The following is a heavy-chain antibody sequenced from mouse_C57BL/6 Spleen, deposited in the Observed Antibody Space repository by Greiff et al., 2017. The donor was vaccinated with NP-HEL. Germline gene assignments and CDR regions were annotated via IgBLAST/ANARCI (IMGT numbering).Heavy chain of an antibody. D-gene: IGHD1-1*01. CDR1: GYTFTSYW. CDR3: ARYPHYYGSRYYAMDY. V-gene: IGHV1-69*01. CDR2: IDPSDSYT. J-gene: IGHJ4*01. Sequence: QVQLQQPGAELVMPGASVKLSCKASGYTFTSYWMHWVKQRPGQGLEWIGEIDPSDSYTNYNQKFKGKSTLTVDKSSSTAYMQLSSLTSEDSAVYYCARYPHYYGSRYYAMDYWGQGTSVTVSS.